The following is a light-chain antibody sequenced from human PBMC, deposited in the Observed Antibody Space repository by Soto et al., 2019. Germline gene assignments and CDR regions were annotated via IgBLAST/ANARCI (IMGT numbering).Light chain of an antibody. CDR2: KAS. CDR3: QQYNSYPST. J-gene: IGKJ2*01. Sequence: DIQMTQSPSTLSASVGHRVTITCRASQSISSWLAWYQQKPGKAPKLLIYKASSLESGVPSRYSGSGSGTEFPLTISGLQPDDFATYFCQQYNSYPSTFGQGTKVDIK. CDR1: QSISSW. V-gene: IGKV1-5*03.